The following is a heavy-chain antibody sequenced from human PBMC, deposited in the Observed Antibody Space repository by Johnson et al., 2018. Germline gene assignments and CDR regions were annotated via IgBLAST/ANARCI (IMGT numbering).Heavy chain of an antibody. CDR3: ARTSWDWNYVRAFDI. CDR2: ISYDGSNK. D-gene: IGHD1-7*01. J-gene: IGHJ3*02. Sequence: QVQLLESGGGVVQXGRSLRLSCAASGFTFSSYAMHWVRQAPGKGLEWVAVISYDGSNKYYADSVKGRFTISRDNSKNTLYLQMNSLRAEDTAVYYCARTSWDWNYVRAFDIWGQGTMVTVSS. V-gene: IGHV3-30-3*01. CDR1: GFTFSSYA.